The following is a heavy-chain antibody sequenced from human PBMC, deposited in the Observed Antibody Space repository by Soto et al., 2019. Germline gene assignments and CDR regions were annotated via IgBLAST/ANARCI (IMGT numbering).Heavy chain of an antibody. CDR3: AIHYKVVLAATGLNAFVI. V-gene: IGHV1-69*02. CDR1: GGTFSSYT. D-gene: IGHD2-2*01. Sequence: GASVKVSCKASGGTFSSYTISWVRQAPGQGLEWMGRIIPILGIANYAQKFQGRVTITADKSTSTAYMELSSLRSEDTAVYYCAIHYKVVLAATGLNAFVIWGQGTMVTVSS. CDR2: IIPILGIA. J-gene: IGHJ3*02.